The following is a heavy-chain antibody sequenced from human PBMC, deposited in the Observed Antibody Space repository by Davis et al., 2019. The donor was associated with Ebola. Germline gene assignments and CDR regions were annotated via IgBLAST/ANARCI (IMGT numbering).Heavy chain of an antibody. V-gene: IGHV5-10-1*01. CDR3: ARSARYCTNGVCYLNGMDV. J-gene: IGHJ6*04. CDR2: IDPSDSNT. D-gene: IGHD2-8*01. Sequence: KVSCKGSGYYFTSYWISWVRQMPGRGLEWMGRIDPSDSNTNYSPSFQGHVTIPVDKSISTAYLQWSSLKASDTAMYYCARSARYCTNGVCYLNGMDVWGKGTTVTVSS. CDR1: GYYFTSYW.